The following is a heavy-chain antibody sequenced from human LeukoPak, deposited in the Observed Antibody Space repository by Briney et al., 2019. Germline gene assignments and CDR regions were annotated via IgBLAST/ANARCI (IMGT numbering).Heavy chain of an antibody. J-gene: IGHJ6*03. CDR2: IYTSGST. CDR3: ARGYYYMDV. V-gene: IGHV4-61*02. CDR1: GGPISSGSYY. Sequence: SETLSLTCTVSGGPISSGSYYWSWIRQPAGKGLEWIGRIYTSGSTNYNPSLKSRVTISVDTSKNQFSLKLSSVAAADTAVYYCARGYYYMDVWGKGTTVTISS.